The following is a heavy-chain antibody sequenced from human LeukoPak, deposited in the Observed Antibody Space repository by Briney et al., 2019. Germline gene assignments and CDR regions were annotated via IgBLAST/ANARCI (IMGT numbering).Heavy chain of an antibody. D-gene: IGHD3-9*01. CDR2: ISSNGGST. V-gene: IGHV3-64*01. J-gene: IGHJ4*02. CDR1: GFTFSSYA. CDR3: ARGLQGILTGYYDY. Sequence: GGSLRLSCAASGFTFSSYAMHWVRQAPGKGLEYVSAISSNGGSTYYANSVKGRFTISRDNSKNTLYLQMGSLRAEDMAVYYCARGLQGILTGYYDYWGQGTLVTVSS.